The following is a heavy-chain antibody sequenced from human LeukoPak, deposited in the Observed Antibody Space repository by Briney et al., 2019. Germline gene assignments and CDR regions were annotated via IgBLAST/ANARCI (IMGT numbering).Heavy chain of an antibody. CDR1: GFIFSSFA. V-gene: IGHV3-23*01. Sequence: TGGSLRLSCAASGFIFSSFAMNWVRQAPGKGLEWVSAISGSGDSTYYADSVKGRFTISRDNSKNTLYLQMNSLRAEDTAVYYCAKDHDYYASGPIWGQGTMVTVSS. CDR2: ISGSGDST. J-gene: IGHJ3*02. D-gene: IGHD3-10*01. CDR3: AKDHDYYASGPI.